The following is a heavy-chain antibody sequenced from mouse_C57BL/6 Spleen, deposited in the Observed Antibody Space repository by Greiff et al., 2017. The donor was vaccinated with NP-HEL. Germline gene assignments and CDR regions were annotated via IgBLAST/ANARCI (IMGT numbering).Heavy chain of an antibody. V-gene: IGHV5-6*01. D-gene: IGHD2-5*01. Sequence: EVHLVESGGDLVKPGGSLKLSCAASGFTFSSYGMSWVRQTPDKRLEWVATISSGGSYTYYPDSVKGRFTISRDNAKNTLYLQMSSLKSEDTAMYYCARHSNSLDGWGQGTTLTVSS. J-gene: IGHJ2*01. CDR1: GFTFSSYG. CDR2: ISSGGSYT. CDR3: ARHSNSLDG.